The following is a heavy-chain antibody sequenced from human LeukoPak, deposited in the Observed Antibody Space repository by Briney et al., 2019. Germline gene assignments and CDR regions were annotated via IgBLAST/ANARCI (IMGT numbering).Heavy chain of an antibody. J-gene: IGHJ6*03. D-gene: IGHD1-14*01. V-gene: IGHV3-48*01. Sequence: HPGGSLRLSCAASGFSISNYNMNWVRQAPGKGLEWLSSISSSSSTIFYADSVKGRLTISRDNAKNSLFLQMNSLRAEDTAVYYCATEPLYYYYMDVWAKGPRSPSP. CDR3: ATEPLYYYYMDV. CDR1: GFSISNYN. CDR2: ISSSSSTI.